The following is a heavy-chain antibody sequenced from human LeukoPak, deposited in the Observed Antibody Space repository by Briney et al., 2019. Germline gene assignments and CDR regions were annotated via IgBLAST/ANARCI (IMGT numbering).Heavy chain of an antibody. Sequence: SETLSLTCAVYGGSFSGYYWSWIRQPPGKGLEWIGEINHSGSTNYNPSLKSRVTISVDTSKNQFSLKLSSVTAADTAVYYCAKGRGYYYGMDVWGQGTTVTVSS. CDR2: INHSGST. CDR3: AKGRGYYYGMDV. J-gene: IGHJ6*02. CDR1: GGSFSGYY. V-gene: IGHV4-34*01.